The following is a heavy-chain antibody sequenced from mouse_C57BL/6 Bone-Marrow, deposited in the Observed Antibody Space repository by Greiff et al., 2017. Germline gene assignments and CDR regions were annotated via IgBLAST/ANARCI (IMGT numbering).Heavy chain of an antibody. J-gene: IGHJ3*01. Sequence: QVQLQQPGAELVRPGSSVKLSCKASGYTFTSYWMDWVKQRPGQGLEWIGNIYPSDSETHYNQKFKDKATLTVDKSSSTAYMQLSILTSEDSAVYYCAPHYYGSTPFAYWGQGTLVTVSA. V-gene: IGHV1-61*01. D-gene: IGHD1-1*01. CDR2: IYPSDSET. CDR1: GYTFTSYW. CDR3: APHYYGSTPFAY.